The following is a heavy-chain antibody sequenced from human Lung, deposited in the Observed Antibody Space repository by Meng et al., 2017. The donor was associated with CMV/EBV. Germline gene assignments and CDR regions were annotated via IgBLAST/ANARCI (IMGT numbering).Heavy chain of an antibody. CDR2: ISGSGGST. CDR1: GFTFSSYA. Sequence: GGSXRLXXAASGFTFSSYAMSWVRQAPGKGLEWVSAISGSGGSTYYADSVKGRFTISRDNSKNTLYLQMISLRAEDTSVYYCGRAARKRNPFTLIKCFDSXGRGXLVTVSS. V-gene: IGHV3-23*01. J-gene: IGHJ4*02. D-gene: IGHD3-22*01. CDR3: GRAARKRNPFTLIKCFDS.